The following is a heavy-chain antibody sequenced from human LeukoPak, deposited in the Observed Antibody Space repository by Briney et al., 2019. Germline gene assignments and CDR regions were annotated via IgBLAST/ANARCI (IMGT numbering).Heavy chain of an antibody. J-gene: IGHJ4*02. Sequence: GASVKVSCKASGYTFTGYYMHWVRQAPGQGLEWVGWINPNSGGTNYAQKFQGRVTMTRDTSISTAYMELSRLRSDDTAVYYCALLYDYVWGSYRRVDYWGQGTLVTVSS. CDR1: GYTFTGYY. CDR2: INPNSGGT. V-gene: IGHV1-2*02. CDR3: ALLYDYVWGSYRRVDY. D-gene: IGHD3-16*02.